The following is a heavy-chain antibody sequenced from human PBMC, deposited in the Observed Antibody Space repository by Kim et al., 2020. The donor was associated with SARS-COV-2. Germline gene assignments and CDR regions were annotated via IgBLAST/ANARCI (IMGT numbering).Heavy chain of an antibody. CDR1: GYSFTSYW. J-gene: IGHJ4*02. D-gene: IGHD4-17*01. CDR2: IYPGDSDT. CDR3: ARQVGYGDSPSPFDY. Sequence: GASLKISCKGSGYSFTSYWIGWVRQMPGKGLEWMGIIYPGDSDTRYSPSFQGQVTISADKSISTAYLQWSSLKASDTAMYYCARQVGYGDSPSPFDYWGQGTLVTVSS. V-gene: IGHV5-51*01.